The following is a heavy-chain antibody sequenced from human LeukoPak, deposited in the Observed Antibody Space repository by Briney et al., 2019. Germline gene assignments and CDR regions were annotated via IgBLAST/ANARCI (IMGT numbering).Heavy chain of an antibody. J-gene: IGHJ6*03. CDR2: IKSKTDGGTT. Sequence: GGSLRLSCAASGFTFSNAWMSWVRQAPGKWLEWVGRIKSKTDGGTTDYADSVKGRFTISRDNSKNTLYLQMNSLRAEDTAVYYCAKTEAAAGTGSLHRRPAHRYYYYYMDVWGKGTTVTISS. V-gene: IGHV3-15*01. CDR1: GFTFSNAW. D-gene: IGHD6-13*01. CDR3: AKTEAAAGTGSLHRRPAHRYYYYYMDV.